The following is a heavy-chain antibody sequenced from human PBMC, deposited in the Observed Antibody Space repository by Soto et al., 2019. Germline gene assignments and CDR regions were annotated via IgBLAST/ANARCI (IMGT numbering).Heavy chain of an antibody. V-gene: IGHV4-31*03. J-gene: IGHJ6*03. CDR2: IYYSGNT. CDR1: CGSISSVGYY. Sequence: SQTLSLSCTVACGSISSVGYYRSCNHQHPGKGLEWIGYIYYSGNTYYNPSLKSRVTISVDTSKNRFSLNLTSATAADTAVYYCARKGAAASYAHYYMDVWGRGTAVTVSS. D-gene: IGHD6-13*01. CDR3: ARKGAAASYAHYYMDV.